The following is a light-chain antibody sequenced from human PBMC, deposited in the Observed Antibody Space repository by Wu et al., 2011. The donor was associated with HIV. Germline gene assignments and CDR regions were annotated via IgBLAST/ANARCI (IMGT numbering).Light chain of an antibody. CDR1: QSVSSS. J-gene: IGKJ3*01. CDR3: QQYNDWPLT. V-gene: IGKV3-11*01. CDR2: DTS. Sequence: EIVLTQSPATLSLSPGERATLSCRASQSVSSSLAWYQQKPGQAPRLLIYDTSNRATGIPARFSGSGSGTDFTLTIGSLEPEDFAVYYCQQYNDWPLTF.